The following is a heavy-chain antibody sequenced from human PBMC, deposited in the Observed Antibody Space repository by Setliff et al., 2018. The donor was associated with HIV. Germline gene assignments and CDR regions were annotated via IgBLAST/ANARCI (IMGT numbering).Heavy chain of an antibody. Sequence: GGSLRLSCAASGFTFSSYAMSWVRQAPGKGLEWVSAISGSGGSTYYADSVKGRFTISRDNAKNSLYLQMNSLRAEDTAVYDCARRYSSSSTGFDYWGQGTLVTVSS. CDR3: ARRYSSSSTGFDY. J-gene: IGHJ4*02. CDR2: ISGSGGST. D-gene: IGHD6-6*01. CDR1: GFTFSSYA. V-gene: IGHV3-23*01.